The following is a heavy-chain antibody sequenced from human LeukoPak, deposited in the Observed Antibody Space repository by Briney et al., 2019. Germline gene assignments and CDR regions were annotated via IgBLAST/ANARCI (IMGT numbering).Heavy chain of an antibody. CDR2: IWYEGSKK. D-gene: IGHD3-22*01. CDR1: GFTLRTYV. V-gene: IGHV3-33*03. Sequence: PGGSLRHSCTASGFTLRTYVGHWVRPAPGKGREWVADIWYEGSKKYYVDSVKGRFTISSDNTKDMLFLQINSLQVEDTALDYVAKGLYDSNGYSAFQHWGQGTLVTVSS. J-gene: IGHJ1*01. CDR3: AKGLYDSNGYSAFQH.